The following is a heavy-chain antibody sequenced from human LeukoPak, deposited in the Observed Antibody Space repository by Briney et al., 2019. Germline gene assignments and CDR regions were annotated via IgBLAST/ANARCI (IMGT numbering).Heavy chain of an antibody. Sequence: SLRLSFAASGITFYDYAMHWVRQAPGKGLGWVSGISWNNGSIGYADSVKGRFTISRLNAKNSLYLQMNSLRAEDMALYYCAKDLYDFWSGYTIDYWGQGTLVTVSS. J-gene: IGHJ4*02. V-gene: IGHV3-9*03. D-gene: IGHD3-3*01. CDR2: ISWNNGSI. CDR3: AKDLYDFWSGYTIDY. CDR1: GITFYDYA.